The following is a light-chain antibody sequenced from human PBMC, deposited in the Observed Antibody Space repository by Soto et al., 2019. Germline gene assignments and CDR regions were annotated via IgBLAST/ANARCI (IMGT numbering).Light chain of an antibody. J-gene: IGLJ2*01. V-gene: IGLV2-8*01. CDR1: ISEVGGYNY. Sequence: QSVLTQPPSASGSPGQSVTISCTGTISEVGGYNYVSWYQQHPGKAPKLMIYEVSKRPSGVPDRFSASKSAKTAFLTVSGLQAEDEADYYCSSYAGSNTLVFGGGTKLTVL. CDR2: EVS. CDR3: SSYAGSNTLV.